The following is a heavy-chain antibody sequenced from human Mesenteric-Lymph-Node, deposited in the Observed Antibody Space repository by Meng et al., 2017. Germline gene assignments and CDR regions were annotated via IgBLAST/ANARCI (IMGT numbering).Heavy chain of an antibody. CDR1: GGSISSYY. J-gene: IGHJ4*02. CDR2: IYYSGST. V-gene: IGHV4-59*01. D-gene: IGHD2-21*02. Sequence: SETLSLTCTVSGGSISSYYWSWIRQPPGKGLEWIGYIYYSGSTNYNPSLKSRVTISVDTSKNQFSLKLSSVTAADTAVYYCARGLQFKVTAIHYFDYWGQGTLVTVSS. CDR3: ARGLQFKVTAIHYFDY.